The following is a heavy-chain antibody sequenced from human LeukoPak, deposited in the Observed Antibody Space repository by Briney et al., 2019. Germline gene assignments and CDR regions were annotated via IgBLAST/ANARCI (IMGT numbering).Heavy chain of an antibody. D-gene: IGHD5/OR15-5a*01. CDR2: IYYSGST. CDR1: GGSISSYY. V-gene: IGHV4-59*01. Sequence: SETLSLTCTVSGGSISSYYWSWIRQPPGKGLEWIGYIYYSGSTNYNPSLKSRVTISVDTSKNQFSLKLSSVTAADTAVYYCARTVSTTIAFDIWGQGTMVTVSS. J-gene: IGHJ3*02. CDR3: ARTVSTTIAFDI.